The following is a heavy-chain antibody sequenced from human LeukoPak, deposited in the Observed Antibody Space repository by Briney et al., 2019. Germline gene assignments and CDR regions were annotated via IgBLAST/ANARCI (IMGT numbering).Heavy chain of an antibody. CDR3: AKWGDYDVLTGYYVSDY. CDR2: ITGSGGNT. J-gene: IGHJ4*02. V-gene: IGHV3-23*01. D-gene: IGHD3-9*01. Sequence: GASLRLSCAASGFTFSNYAMSWVRQAPGKGLEWVSAITGSGGNTYYADSVKGRFTISRDNSRNTVFLQMNSLRAEDAAVYYCAKWGDYDVLTGYYVSDYWGQGTLVTVSS. CDR1: GFTFSNYA.